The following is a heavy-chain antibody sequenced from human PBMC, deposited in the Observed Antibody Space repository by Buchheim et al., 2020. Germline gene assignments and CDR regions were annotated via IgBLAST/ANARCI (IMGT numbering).Heavy chain of an antibody. Sequence: QVQLVQSGAEVKKPGASVKVSCKASGYTFTSYDINWVRQATGQGLEWMGWVNPNSGGTNYAQKFQGRVTMTRETSISTAYMELSRLRSDDTAVYYCAREYGSLGGEEDYYGMDVWGQGTT. J-gene: IGHJ6*02. CDR2: VNPNSGGT. CDR1: GYTFTSYD. D-gene: IGHD3-16*01. CDR3: AREYGSLGGEEDYYGMDV. V-gene: IGHV1-2*02.